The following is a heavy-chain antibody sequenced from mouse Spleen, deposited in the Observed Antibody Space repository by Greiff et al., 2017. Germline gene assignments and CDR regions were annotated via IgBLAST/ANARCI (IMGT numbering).Heavy chain of an antibody. CDR2: IYPGDGDT. V-gene: IGHV1-82*01. D-gene: IGHD1-1*01. CDR1: GYAFSSSW. CDR3: AFITTVGGFDY. J-gene: IGHJ2*01. Sequence: QVQLQQSGPELVKPGASVKISCKASGYAFSSSWMNWVKQRPGQGLEWIGRIYPGDGDTNYNGKFKGKATLTADKSSSTAYMQLKSLTSEDSAVYYCAFITTVGGFDYWGQGTTLTVSS.